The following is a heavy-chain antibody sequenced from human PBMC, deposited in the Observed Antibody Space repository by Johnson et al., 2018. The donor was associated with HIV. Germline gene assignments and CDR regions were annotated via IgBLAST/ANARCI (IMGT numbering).Heavy chain of an antibody. V-gene: IGHV3-30-3*01. J-gene: IGHJ3*02. D-gene: IGHD3-10*01. CDR1: GFTFSSYA. Sequence: QVQLVESGGGVVQPGRSLRLSCVASGFTFSSYAMHWVRQAPGKGLEWVAVISYDGSNKYYADSVKGRFTISRDNSKNTLYLQMNSLRAEDTAVYYCAREYTYGPDAFDIWGQGTRVTVSS. CDR2: ISYDGSNK. CDR3: AREYTYGPDAFDI.